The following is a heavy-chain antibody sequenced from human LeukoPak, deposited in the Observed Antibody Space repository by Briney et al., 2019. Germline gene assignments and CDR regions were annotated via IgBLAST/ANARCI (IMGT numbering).Heavy chain of an antibody. Sequence: ASVKVSCKASGYTFTSYGISWVRQAPGQGPEWMGWISAYNGNTNYAQKLQGRVTMTTDTSTSTAYMELRSLRSDDTAVYYCARDRRVVPAASFDYWGQGTLVTVSS. CDR1: GYTFTSYG. CDR3: ARDRRVVPAASFDY. V-gene: IGHV1-18*01. D-gene: IGHD2-2*01. CDR2: ISAYNGNT. J-gene: IGHJ4*02.